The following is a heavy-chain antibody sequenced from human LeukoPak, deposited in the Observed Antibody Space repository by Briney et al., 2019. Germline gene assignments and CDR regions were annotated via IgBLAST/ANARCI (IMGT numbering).Heavy chain of an antibody. CDR1: GYTFTSYG. Sequence: ASVKVSCKASGYTFTSYGISWVRQAPGQGLEWMGWISAYNGNTNYAQKLQSRVTITTDTSTSTAYMELRSLRSDDTAVYYCARDLKPGYYDSSGKLNYFDYWGQGTLVTVSS. D-gene: IGHD3-22*01. V-gene: IGHV1-18*01. J-gene: IGHJ4*02. CDR2: ISAYNGNT. CDR3: ARDLKPGYYDSSGKLNYFDY.